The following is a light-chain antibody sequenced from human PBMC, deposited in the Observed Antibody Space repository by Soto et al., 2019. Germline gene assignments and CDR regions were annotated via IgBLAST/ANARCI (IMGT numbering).Light chain of an antibody. Sequence: EIVLTQSPRTLSLSPGERPTLSCRPSQSVSSSYLAWYQQKPGQAPRLLIYGASSRATGIPDRFSGSGSGTDFTLTISRLEPEDFAVYYCQQYGSSPRTFGQGTKV. J-gene: IGKJ1*01. V-gene: IGKV3-20*01. CDR3: QQYGSSPRT. CDR1: QSVSSSY. CDR2: GAS.